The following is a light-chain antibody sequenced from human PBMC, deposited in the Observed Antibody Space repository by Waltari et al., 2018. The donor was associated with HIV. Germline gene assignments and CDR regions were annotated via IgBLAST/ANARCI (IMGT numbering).Light chain of an antibody. CDR1: SSNIGTNT. Sequence: QSVLTQPPSASGTPGQRVTISCSGSSSNIGTNTVNWYQQLPGTAPKLHIYSNYQRPSGVPDRFSGSKSGTSASLAISGLQSEDEADYYCAAWDDSLNGVVFGGGTKLTVL. CDR2: SNY. CDR3: AAWDDSLNGVV. V-gene: IGLV1-44*01. J-gene: IGLJ2*01.